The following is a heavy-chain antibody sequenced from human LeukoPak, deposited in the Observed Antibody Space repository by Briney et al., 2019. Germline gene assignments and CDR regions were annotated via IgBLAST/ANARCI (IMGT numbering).Heavy chain of an antibody. V-gene: IGHV3-30*18. J-gene: IGHJ4*02. CDR2: ISHDGGVK. CDR1: GLSIGNYG. Sequence: GGSLRLSCAVSGLSIGNYGMHWVRQAPDKGLEWVAMISHDGGVKYYGDSVKGRLTISRDNSENTLYLQMNSLRAEDTAVYYCAKEGFDSWGQGTLVTVSS. CDR3: AKEGFDS.